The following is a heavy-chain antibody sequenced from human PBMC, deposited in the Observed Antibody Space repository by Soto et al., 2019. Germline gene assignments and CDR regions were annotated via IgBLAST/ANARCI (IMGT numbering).Heavy chain of an antibody. V-gene: IGHV1-18*01. D-gene: IGHD6-19*01. Sequence: ASVKVSCKASGYTFTSYGISWVRQAPGQGLEWMGWISAYNGNTNYAQKLQGRVTMTTDTSTSTAYMELRSLRSDDTAVYYCARDTGAVAGTGTYYYYGMDVWGQGTTVTVSS. J-gene: IGHJ6*02. CDR1: GYTFTSYG. CDR2: ISAYNGNT. CDR3: ARDTGAVAGTGTYYYYGMDV.